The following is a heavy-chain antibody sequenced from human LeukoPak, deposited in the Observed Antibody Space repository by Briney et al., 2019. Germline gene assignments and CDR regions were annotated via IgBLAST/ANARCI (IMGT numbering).Heavy chain of an antibody. CDR1: GFTFSSYG. CDR3: VKIKDRLAQYYYCLDV. CDR2: IRYDGSNK. D-gene: IGHD5-12*01. J-gene: IGHJ6*03. V-gene: IGHV3-30*02. Sequence: PGGSLRLSCAASGFTFSSYGMHWVRQAPGKGLEWVAFIRYDGSNKYYADSVKGRFTISRDNSKNMLYLQMNSLRAEATAVYYCVKIKDRLAQYYYCLDVWGKGTTFTVSS.